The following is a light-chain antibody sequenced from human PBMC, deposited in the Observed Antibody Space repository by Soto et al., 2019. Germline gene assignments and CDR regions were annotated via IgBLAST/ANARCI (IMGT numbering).Light chain of an antibody. CDR2: GAS. CDR1: QSVSSK. J-gene: IGKJ4*01. Sequence: EIVMTQSPATLSVSPGERATLSCRASQSVSSKLAWYQQKPGQAPRLLIYGASTRATGIPARFSGSGSGTEFTLTISSLQSEDFAVYYCQQYNNWPRVFGGGTKVEIK. CDR3: QQYNNWPRV. V-gene: IGKV3-15*01.